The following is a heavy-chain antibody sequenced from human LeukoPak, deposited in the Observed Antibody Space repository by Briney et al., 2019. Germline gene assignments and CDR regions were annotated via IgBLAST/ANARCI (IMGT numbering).Heavy chain of an antibody. J-gene: IGHJ4*02. CDR3: ARSYSSSWFFDY. D-gene: IGHD6-13*01. V-gene: IGHV1-2*02. CDR1: GYTFTSYY. CDR2: INPNSGGT. Sequence: ASVKVSCKASGYTFTSYYMHWVRQAPGQGLEWMGWINPNSGGTNYAQKFQGRVTMTRDTSISTAYMELSRLRSDDTAVYYCARSYSSSWFFDYWGQGTLVTVSS.